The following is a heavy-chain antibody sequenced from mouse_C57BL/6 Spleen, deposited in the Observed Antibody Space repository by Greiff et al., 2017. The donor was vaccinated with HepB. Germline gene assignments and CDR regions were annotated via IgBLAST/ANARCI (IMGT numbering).Heavy chain of an antibody. CDR2: INPNYGTT. J-gene: IGHJ2*01. Sequence: VQLQQSGPELVKPGASVKISCKASGYSFTDYNMNWVKQSNGKSLEWIGVINPNYGTTSYNQKFKGKATLTVDQSSSTAYMQLNSLTTEDSAVYDCARDGSSVEALYFDYWGQGTTLTVSS. V-gene: IGHV1-39*01. CDR3: ARDGSSVEALYFDY. D-gene: IGHD1-1*01. CDR1: GYSFTDYN.